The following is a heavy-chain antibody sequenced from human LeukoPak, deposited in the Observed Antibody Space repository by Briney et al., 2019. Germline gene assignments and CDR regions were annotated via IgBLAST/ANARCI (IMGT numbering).Heavy chain of an antibody. Sequence: GGSLRLSCAASGFTFSDYYMSWLRQAPGKGLEGVSYISSSGSTIYYAVSVKGRFTISRDNAKNSLYLQMNSLRAEDTAVYYCARGSGSYMDDPYDYWGQGTLVTVSS. J-gene: IGHJ4*02. CDR2: ISSSGSTI. CDR3: ARGSGSYMDDPYDY. D-gene: IGHD1-26*01. CDR1: GFTFSDYY. V-gene: IGHV3-11*01.